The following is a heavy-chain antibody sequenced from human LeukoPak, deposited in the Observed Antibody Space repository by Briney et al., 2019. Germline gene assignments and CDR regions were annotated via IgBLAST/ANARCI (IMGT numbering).Heavy chain of an antibody. CDR2: IYYSGST. D-gene: IGHD3-22*01. Sequence: SETLSLTCTVSGGSISSGGYYWSWIRQHPGKGLEWIGYIYYSGSTYYNPSLKSRVTISVDTSKNQFSLKLSSVTAADTAVYYCARPLAHYYDSSGYFDPWGQGTLVTVSS. V-gene: IGHV4-31*03. CDR3: ARPLAHYYDSSGYFDP. CDR1: GGSISSGGYY. J-gene: IGHJ5*02.